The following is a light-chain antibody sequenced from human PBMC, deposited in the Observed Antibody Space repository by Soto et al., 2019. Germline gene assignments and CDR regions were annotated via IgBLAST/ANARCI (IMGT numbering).Light chain of an antibody. J-gene: IGKJ4*01. Sequence: IVMTQSPDSLAVSLGERATINCRSSQSLLYSSNNKTYLAWYQQRPGQSPKLLISWASNRESGVPDRFRGSGSGAAFTLTITSPQTEDVAVYYCQQFWTTPVSFGGGTKLEI. CDR1: QSLLYSSNNKTY. V-gene: IGKV4-1*01. CDR2: WAS. CDR3: QQFWTTPVS.